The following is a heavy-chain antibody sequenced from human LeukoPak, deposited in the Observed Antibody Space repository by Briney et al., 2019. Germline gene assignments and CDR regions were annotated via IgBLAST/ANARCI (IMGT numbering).Heavy chain of an antibody. V-gene: IGHV3-23*01. CDR1: GFTFSSYA. D-gene: IGHD6-13*01. J-gene: IGHJ3*02. CDR2: ISGSGGST. CDR3: AKDLDSSCYGGAFDI. Sequence: GGSLRLSCAASGFTFSSYAMSWVRQAPGKGLEWVSAISGSGGSTYYADSVKGRFTISRDNSKNTLYLQMNSLRVEDTAVYYCAKDLDSSCYGGAFDIWGQGTMVTVSS.